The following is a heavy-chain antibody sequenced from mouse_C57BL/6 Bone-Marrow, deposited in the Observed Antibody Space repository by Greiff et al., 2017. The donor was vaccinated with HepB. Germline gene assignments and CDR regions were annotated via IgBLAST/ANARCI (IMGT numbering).Heavy chain of an antibody. Sequence: QVQLKQSGAELARPGASVKMSCKASGYTFTSYTMHWVKQRPGQGLEWIGYINPSSGYTKYNQKFKDKATLTADKSSSTAYMQLSSLTSEDSAVYYGARGQLRLPYYAMDYWGQGTSVTVSS. D-gene: IGHD3-2*02. CDR1: GYTFTSYT. CDR2: INPSSGYT. V-gene: IGHV1-4*01. J-gene: IGHJ4*01. CDR3: ARGQLRLPYYAMDY.